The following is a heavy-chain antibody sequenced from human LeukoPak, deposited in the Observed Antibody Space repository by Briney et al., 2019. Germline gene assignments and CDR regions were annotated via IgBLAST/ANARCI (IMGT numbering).Heavy chain of an antibody. CDR1: GGSINSVDYY. V-gene: IGHV4-30-4*01. D-gene: IGHD3-22*01. CDR2: IYYSGST. CDR3: ARWSFDSSGYYIDY. J-gene: IGHJ4*02. Sequence: SETLSLTCTVSGGSINSVDYYWSWIRQSPGEGLEWMGYIYYSGSTYYNPSLKSRITISVDMSKNQFSLQLTSVTAADTAVYYCARWSFDSSGYYIDYWGQGTLVTVSS.